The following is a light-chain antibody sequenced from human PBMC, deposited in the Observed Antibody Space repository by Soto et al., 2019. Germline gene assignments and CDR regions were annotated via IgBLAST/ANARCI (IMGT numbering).Light chain of an antibody. Sequence: ESVLTQSPGTLSLSKGERATFSCRASQSVSSNYLAWYQQKPDQAPRLLIYGAFKRATGIPDRFSGSGSGTDFTLTISRMEPEDFAVYCCQQYGSSPRTFGQGTKVAIK. V-gene: IGKV3-20*01. CDR1: QSVSSNY. J-gene: IGKJ1*01. CDR2: GAF. CDR3: QQYGSSPRT.